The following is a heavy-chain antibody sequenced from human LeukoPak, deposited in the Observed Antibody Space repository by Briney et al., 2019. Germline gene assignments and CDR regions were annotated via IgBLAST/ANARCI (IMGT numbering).Heavy chain of an antibody. V-gene: IGHV1-69*13. J-gene: IGHJ4*02. CDR1: GGTFSSYA. CDR3: ARHIVVTGNFDY. D-gene: IGHD5-12*01. CDR2: IIPIFGTA. Sequence: SVKVSCKASGGTFSSYAISWVRQAPGQGLEWMGGIIPIFGTANYAQKFQGRVTITADESTSTAYMELRSLRSDDTAVYYRARHIVVTGNFDYWGQGTLVTVSS.